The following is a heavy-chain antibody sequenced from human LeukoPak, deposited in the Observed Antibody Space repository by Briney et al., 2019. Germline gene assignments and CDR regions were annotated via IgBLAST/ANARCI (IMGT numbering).Heavy chain of an antibody. J-gene: IGHJ4*02. Sequence: SETLSLTCTVSGASISSYYWSWIRQPAGKGLEWIGRIYTSGSTNYNPSLKSRVTISVDTSKNQFSLKLSSVTAADTAVYYCARGGMVRGVIITDYWGQGTLVTVSS. CDR1: GASISSYY. CDR2: IYTSGST. V-gene: IGHV4-4*07. D-gene: IGHD3-10*01. CDR3: ARGGMVRGVIITDY.